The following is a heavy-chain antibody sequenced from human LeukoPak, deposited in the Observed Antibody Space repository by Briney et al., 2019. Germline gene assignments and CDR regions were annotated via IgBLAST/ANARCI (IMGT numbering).Heavy chain of an antibody. CDR3: AKNYYDSSGSLTVFDY. Sequence: GGSLRLSCAASGFTFDDYAMHWVRQAPGKGLEWVSGISWNSGSIGYADSVKGRFTISRDNAKSSLYLQMNSLRAEDTALYYCAKNYYDSSGSLTVFDYWGQGTLVTVSS. D-gene: IGHD3-22*01. J-gene: IGHJ4*02. CDR2: ISWNSGSI. V-gene: IGHV3-9*01. CDR1: GFTFDDYA.